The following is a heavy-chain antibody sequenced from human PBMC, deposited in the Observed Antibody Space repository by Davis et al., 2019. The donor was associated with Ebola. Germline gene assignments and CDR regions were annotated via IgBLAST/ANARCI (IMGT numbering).Heavy chain of an antibody. D-gene: IGHD1-1*01. V-gene: IGHV1-18*04. CDR1: GYTFTSYG. J-gene: IGHJ4*02. Sequence: AASVTVSCKASGYTFTSYGIPWVRQAPGQGLEWMGWINPHNGNTNYAQNVQGRVTMTTDTSTSTAYMEVGSLRSDDTAVYYCARAQFPTTSDHWGQGTLVTVSS. CDR2: INPHNGNT. CDR3: ARAQFPTTSDH.